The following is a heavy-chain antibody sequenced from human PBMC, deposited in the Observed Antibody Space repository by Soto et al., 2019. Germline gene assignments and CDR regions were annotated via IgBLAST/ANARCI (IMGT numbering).Heavy chain of an antibody. D-gene: IGHD3-22*01. J-gene: IGHJ6*02. Sequence: GGSLRLSCAASGFTVSSNYMSWVRQAPGKGLEWVSVIYSGGSTYYADSVKGRFTISRDNSKNTLYLQMNSLRAEDTAVYYCARDRGYYYDSSGCKYYYYGMDVWGQGTTVTVSS. CDR3: ARDRGYYYDSSGCKYYYYGMDV. CDR2: IYSGGST. CDR1: GFTVSSNY. V-gene: IGHV3-53*01.